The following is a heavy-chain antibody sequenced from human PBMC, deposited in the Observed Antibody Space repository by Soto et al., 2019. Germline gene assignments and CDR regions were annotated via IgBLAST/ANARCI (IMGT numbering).Heavy chain of an antibody. J-gene: IGHJ6*02. V-gene: IGHV1-69*01. D-gene: IGHD2-2*01. CDR3: ARSQGSSTSLEIYYYYYYGMDV. Sequence: QVQLVQSGAEVKKPGSSVKVSCKASGGTFSSYAISWVRQAPGQGLEWMGGLIPISDTTNYAQKFQGRVTITAVECTSTAYMELSSLRSEDAAVYYCARSQGSSTSLEIYYYYYYGMDVWGQGTTVTVSS. CDR1: GGTFSSYA. CDR2: LIPISDTT.